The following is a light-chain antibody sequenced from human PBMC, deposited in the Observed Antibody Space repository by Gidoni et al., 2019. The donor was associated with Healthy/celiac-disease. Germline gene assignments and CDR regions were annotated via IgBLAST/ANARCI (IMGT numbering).Light chain of an antibody. J-gene: IGKJ2*01. V-gene: IGKV1-39*01. Sequence: DIQMTQSPSSLSASVGDRVTITCRASQSISSYLNWYQQKPGKAPKLLIYAASSLESGVPSRFSGSGSGTEFTLTISSLQPEDFATYYCQQSYSNPSTFGQGTKLEIK. CDR2: AAS. CDR1: QSISSY. CDR3: QQSYSNPST.